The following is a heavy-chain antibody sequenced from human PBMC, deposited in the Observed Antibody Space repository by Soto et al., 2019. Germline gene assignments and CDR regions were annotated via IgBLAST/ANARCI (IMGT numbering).Heavy chain of an antibody. Sequence: QVQLQESGPGLVKPSQTLSLTCTVSGVSISSGDYYWSWIRHPPWKGLEWIGYIYYSGSTYYNPSLKSRVTISVDTSKNQFSLKLSSVTAADTAVYYCASKNSSGWFWFDPWGQGTLVTVSS. CDR3: ASKNSSGWFWFDP. CDR2: IYYSGST. V-gene: IGHV4-30-4*01. D-gene: IGHD6-19*01. J-gene: IGHJ5*02. CDR1: GVSISSGDYY.